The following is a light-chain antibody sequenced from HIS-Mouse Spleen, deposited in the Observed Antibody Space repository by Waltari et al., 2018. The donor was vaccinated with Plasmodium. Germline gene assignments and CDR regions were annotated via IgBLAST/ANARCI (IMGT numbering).Light chain of an antibody. CDR2: AVS. J-gene: IGLJ2*01. Sequence: QSALTQPPPASGSPGQSVTIPCTGTSSDAGGCNYVPWYQPHPGKAPKLMMYAVSKRPSGVPDRFSGSKSGNTASLTVSGLQAEDEADYYCSSYAGSNNLVFGGGTKLTVL. CDR1: SSDAGGCNY. V-gene: IGLV2-8*01. CDR3: SSYAGSNNLV.